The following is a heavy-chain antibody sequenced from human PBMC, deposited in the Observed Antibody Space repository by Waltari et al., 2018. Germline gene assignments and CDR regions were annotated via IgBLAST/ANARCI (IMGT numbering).Heavy chain of an antibody. CDR3: EALWFRELPNSLDY. D-gene: IGHD3-10*01. J-gene: IGHJ4*02. Sequence: QVQLVQSGAEVKKPGSSVKVSCKASGGHFSSYAISWVRQAPGQGLEWMGGIIPIFGTANYAQKFQGRVTITTDESTSTAYMELSSLRSEDTAVYYCEALWFRELPNSLDYWGQGTLVTVSS. CDR2: IIPIFGTA. CDR1: GGHFSSYA. V-gene: IGHV1-69*05.